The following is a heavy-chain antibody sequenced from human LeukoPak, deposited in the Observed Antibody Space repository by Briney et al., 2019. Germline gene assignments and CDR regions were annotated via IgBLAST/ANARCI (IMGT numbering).Heavy chain of an antibody. CDR1: GFTFSDNY. CDR2: ISSGSTYT. CDR3: ARDEQLVLGYFQH. D-gene: IGHD6-13*01. Sequence: PGGSLRRSCAASGFTFSDNYMSWIRQAPGKGLEWVSYISSGSTYTNYADSVKGRFTISRDNAKKSLYLQMNSLRAEDTAVYYCARDEQLVLGYFQHWGQGTLVTVSS. V-gene: IGHV3-11*05. J-gene: IGHJ1*01.